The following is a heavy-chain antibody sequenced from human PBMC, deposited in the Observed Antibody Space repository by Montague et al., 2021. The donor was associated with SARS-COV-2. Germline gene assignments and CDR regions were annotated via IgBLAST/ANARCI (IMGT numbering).Heavy chain of an antibody. V-gene: IGHV4-39*07. Sequence: IYYSGSTYYNPSLKSRITISVDTSKNQFSLRLTSVTAADTAVYYCARDIRIPMLIVIQGYGREGWGQGTTGSVSS. CDR3: ARDIRIPMLIVIQGYGREG. D-gene: IGHD3-22*01. CDR2: IYYSGST. J-gene: IGHJ6*02.